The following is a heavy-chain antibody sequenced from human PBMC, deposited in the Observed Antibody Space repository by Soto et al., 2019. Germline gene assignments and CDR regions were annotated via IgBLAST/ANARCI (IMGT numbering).Heavy chain of an antibody. Sequence: GGSLRLSCAASGFTFSSYGMHWVRQAPGKGLEWVAVISYDGSNKYYADSVKGRFTISRDNSKNSLYLQMNSLRAEDTAVYYCARDPPLSGYSPDAFDIWGQGTMVTVSS. D-gene: IGHD3-3*01. CDR3: ARDPPLSGYSPDAFDI. CDR2: ISYDGSNK. V-gene: IGHV3-30*03. CDR1: GFTFSSYG. J-gene: IGHJ3*02.